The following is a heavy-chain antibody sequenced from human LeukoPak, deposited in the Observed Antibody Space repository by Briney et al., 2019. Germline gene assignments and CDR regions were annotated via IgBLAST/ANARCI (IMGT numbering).Heavy chain of an antibody. CDR1: GGSISSYY. CDR3: ARPDLQLWSHKFDY. J-gene: IGHJ4*02. CDR2: IYYSGST. V-gene: IGHV4-59*08. D-gene: IGHD5-18*01. Sequence: SETLSLTCTVSGGSISSYYWSWIRQPPGKGLEWIGYIYYSGSTNYNPSLKSRVTISVDTSKNQFSLKLSSVTAADTAVYYCARPDLQLWSHKFDYWGQGTLVTVSS.